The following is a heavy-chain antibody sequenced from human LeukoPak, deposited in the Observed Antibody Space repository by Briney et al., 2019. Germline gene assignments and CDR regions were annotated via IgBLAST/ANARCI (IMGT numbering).Heavy chain of an antibody. CDR3: LIDNFPAYYYSGIVGWFFDY. D-gene: IGHD3-10*01. Sequence: GGSLRLSCAAAGFTFDDFGMSWVRQAPGKGLEWVSHINWNGGTTGYADSVKGRFTISRDNAKNSLYLQMNSLRAEDTAFNYLLIDNFPAYYYSGIVGWFFDYWGQGTLVTVSS. CDR1: GFTFDDFG. CDR2: INWNGGTT. J-gene: IGHJ4*02. V-gene: IGHV3-20*04.